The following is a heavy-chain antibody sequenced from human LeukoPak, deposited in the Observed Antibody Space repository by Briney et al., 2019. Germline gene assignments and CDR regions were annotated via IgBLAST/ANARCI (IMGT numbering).Heavy chain of an antibody. CDR3: ASGGSYSIFDY. J-gene: IGHJ4*02. D-gene: IGHD1-26*01. Sequence: GESLKISCKGSGYSFTSYWIGWVRQMPGKGLEFMGIIYPGDSDTRYSPSFQGQVTISADKSISTAFLQWSSLKASDSATYYCASGGSYSIFDYWGQGTLVTVSS. CDR2: IYPGDSDT. V-gene: IGHV5-51*01. CDR1: GYSFTSYW.